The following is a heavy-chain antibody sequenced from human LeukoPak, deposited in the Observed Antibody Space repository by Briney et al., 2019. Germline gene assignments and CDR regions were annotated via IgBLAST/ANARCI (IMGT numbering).Heavy chain of an antibody. J-gene: IGHJ6*02. Sequence: GESLKISCKGSGYSFTSYWIGWVRQMPGKGLEWMGIIYPGDSDTRYSPSFQGQVTISADKSISTAYLQWSSLEASDTAMYYCARHLYGSGSSYYYYYGMDVWGQGTTVTVSS. D-gene: IGHD3-10*01. CDR3: ARHLYGSGSSYYYYYGMDV. CDR2: IYPGDSDT. V-gene: IGHV5-51*01. CDR1: GYSFTSYW.